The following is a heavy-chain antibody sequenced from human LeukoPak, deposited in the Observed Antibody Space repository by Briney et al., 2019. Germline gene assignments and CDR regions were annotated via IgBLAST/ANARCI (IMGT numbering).Heavy chain of an antibody. Sequence: GGSLRLSCAASGFTFSSYAMHWVRQAPGKGLEWVAVISYDGSNKYYADSVKGRFTISRDNSKNTLYLQMNSPRAEDTAVYYCARDPITGPNYDFWSGYFDYWGQGTLVTVSS. J-gene: IGHJ4*02. CDR1: GFTFSSYA. V-gene: IGHV3-30-3*01. CDR3: ARDPITGPNYDFWSGYFDY. D-gene: IGHD3-3*01. CDR2: ISYDGSNK.